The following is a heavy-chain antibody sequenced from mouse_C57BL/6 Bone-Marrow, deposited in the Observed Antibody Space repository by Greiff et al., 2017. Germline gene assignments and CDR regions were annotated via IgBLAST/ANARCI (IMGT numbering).Heavy chain of an antibody. J-gene: IGHJ4*01. CDR1: GYTFTDYN. V-gene: IGHV1-18*01. CDR3: ASLRGAMDY. D-gene: IGHD1-1*01. CDR2: INPNNGGT. Sequence: EVHLVESGPELVKPGASVKIPCKASGYTFTDYNMDWVKQSHGKSLEWIGDINPNNGGTIYNQKFKGKATLTVDKSSSTAYMELRSLTSEDTAVYYCASLRGAMDYWGQGTSVTVSS.